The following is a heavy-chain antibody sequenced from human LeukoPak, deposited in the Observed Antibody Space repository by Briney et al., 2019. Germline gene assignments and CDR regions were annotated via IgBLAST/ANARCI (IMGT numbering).Heavy chain of an antibody. V-gene: IGHV4-59*11. CDR1: GVSISSHY. CDR3: ARGGGYSGYDFFYYYYMDV. CDR2: IYYSGST. J-gene: IGHJ6*03. Sequence: SETLSLTCTVSGVSISSHYWSWIRQPPGKGLEWIGYIYYSGSTNYNPSLKSRVTISVDTSKNQFSLKLSSVTAADTAVYYCARGGGYSGYDFFYYYYMDVWGKGTTVTVSS. D-gene: IGHD5-12*01.